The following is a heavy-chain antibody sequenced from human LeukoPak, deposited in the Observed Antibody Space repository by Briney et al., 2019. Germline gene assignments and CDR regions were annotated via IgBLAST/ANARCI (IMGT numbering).Heavy chain of an antibody. V-gene: IGHV1-18*01. D-gene: IGHD1-26*01. Sequence: ASVTASCKASGYTFTSYGISWVRQAPGQGLEWMGWISAYNGNTNYAQKLQGRVTMTADTSTSTAYMELRSLRSDDTAVYYCARVPVGATFDYWGQGTLVTVSS. CDR1: GYTFTSYG. CDR3: ARVPVGATFDY. CDR2: ISAYNGNT. J-gene: IGHJ4*02.